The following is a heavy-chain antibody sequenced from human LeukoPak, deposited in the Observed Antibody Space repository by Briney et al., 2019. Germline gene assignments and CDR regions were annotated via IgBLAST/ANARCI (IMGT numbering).Heavy chain of an antibody. Sequence: SVKVSCKASGGTFSSYAISWVRQAPGQGLEWMGRIIPILGIANYAQKFQGRVTITADKSTSTAYMELSSLRSEDTAVYYCARWAQYYYDSSGYYEDYWGQGTLVTVSS. CDR2: IIPILGIA. V-gene: IGHV1-69*04. CDR1: GGTFSSYA. CDR3: ARWAQYYYDSSGYYEDY. J-gene: IGHJ4*02. D-gene: IGHD3-22*01.